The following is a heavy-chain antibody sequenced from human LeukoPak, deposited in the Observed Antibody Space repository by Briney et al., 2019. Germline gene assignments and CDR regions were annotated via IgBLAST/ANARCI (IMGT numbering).Heavy chain of an antibody. Sequence: GASVKVSCRASGYTFTGYYMHWVRQAPGQGLEWMGWINPNNGGTKYAQNFQGRVTMTRDTSISTACMELDRLRFDDTAVYYCARDSGEVPDYWGQGTLVTVSS. J-gene: IGHJ4*02. CDR1: GYTFTGYY. CDR2: INPNNGGT. D-gene: IGHD3-10*01. V-gene: IGHV1-2*02. CDR3: ARDSGEVPDY.